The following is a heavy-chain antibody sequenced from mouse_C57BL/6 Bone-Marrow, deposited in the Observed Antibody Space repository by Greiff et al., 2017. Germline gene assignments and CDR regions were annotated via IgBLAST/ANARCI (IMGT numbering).Heavy chain of an antibody. CDR3: ATDGYYPYYFDY. CDR1: GYTFTDYY. D-gene: IGHD2-3*01. Sequence: VQLQQSGPELVKPGASVKISCKASGYTFTDYYMNWVKQSHGKSLEWIGDINPNNGGTSYNQKFKGKATLTVDKSSSTAYMELRSLTSEDSAVYYCATDGYYPYYFDYWGQGTTLTVSS. V-gene: IGHV1-26*01. J-gene: IGHJ2*01. CDR2: INPNNGGT.